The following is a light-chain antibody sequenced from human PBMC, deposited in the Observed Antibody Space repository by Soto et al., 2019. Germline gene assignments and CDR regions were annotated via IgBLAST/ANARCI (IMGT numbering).Light chain of an antibody. V-gene: IGKV1-8*01. J-gene: IGKJ1*01. CDR3: QQYYSYPRT. CDR1: QGISSY. Sequence: AIRMTQSPSSFSASTGDRVTSTCRASQGISSYLAWYQQKPGKAPKLLIYAASTLQSGVPSRFSGSGSGTDFTLTISCLHSEDFATYYCQQYYSYPRTFGQGTKVEIK. CDR2: AAS.